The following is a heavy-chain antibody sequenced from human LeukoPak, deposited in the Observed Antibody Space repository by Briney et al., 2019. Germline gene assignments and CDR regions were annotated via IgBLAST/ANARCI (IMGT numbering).Heavy chain of an antibody. Sequence: GGSLRLSCAASGFTFSNYAMNWVRQAPGKGLEWVSGISESGGSTFYADSVKGRFTISRDNAKNSLSLQMNSLRAEDTAVYYCARDRGYCSGGSCYSVYDYWGQGTLVTVSS. CDR2: ISESGGST. CDR3: ARDRGYCSGGSCYSVYDY. V-gene: IGHV3-23*01. D-gene: IGHD2-15*01. J-gene: IGHJ4*02. CDR1: GFTFSNYA.